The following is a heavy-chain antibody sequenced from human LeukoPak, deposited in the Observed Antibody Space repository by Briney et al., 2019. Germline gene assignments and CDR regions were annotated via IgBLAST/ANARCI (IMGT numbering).Heavy chain of an antibody. D-gene: IGHD2-21*02. CDR3: AKGAQGVTYTEFDY. CDR1: EFTFSAYS. CDR2: ISGSGGST. Sequence: GGSLRLSCAASEFTFSAYSMNWVRQAPGKGLEWVSAISGSGGSTYYADSVKGRFTISRDNSRNTLYLQMNSLRAEDTAVYYCAKGAQGVTYTEFDYWGQGTLVTVSS. J-gene: IGHJ4*02. V-gene: IGHV3-23*01.